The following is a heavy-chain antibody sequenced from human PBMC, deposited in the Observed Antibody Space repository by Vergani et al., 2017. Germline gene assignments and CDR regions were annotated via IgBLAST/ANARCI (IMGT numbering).Heavy chain of an antibody. D-gene: IGHD3-10*01. CDR2: IYWNDDK. CDR1: GFSLSTSGVG. CDR3: AHRCVGRGTHPSYYYYYMDV. Sequence: QITLKESGPTLVKPTQTLTLTCTFSGFSLSTSGVGVGWIRQPPGKALEWLALIYWNDDKRYSPSLKSRLTITKDTSKNQVVLTMTNMDPVDTATYYCAHRCVGRGTHPSYYYYYMDVWGKGTTVTVSS. V-gene: IGHV2-5*01. J-gene: IGHJ6*03.